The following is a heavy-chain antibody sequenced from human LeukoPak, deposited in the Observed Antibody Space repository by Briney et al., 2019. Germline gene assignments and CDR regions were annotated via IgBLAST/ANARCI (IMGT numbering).Heavy chain of an antibody. CDR3: AKDGSGRYCSGGSCSSYYYGMDV. V-gene: IGHV3-30*18. CDR1: GFTFSSYG. CDR2: ISCDGSNK. Sequence: GGSLRLSCAASGFTFSSYGMHWVRQAPGKGLEWVAVISCDGSNKYYADSVKGRFTISRDNSKNTLYLQMNSLRAEDTAVYYCAKDGSGRYCSGGSCSSYYYGMDVWGQGTTVTVSS. D-gene: IGHD2-15*01. J-gene: IGHJ6*02.